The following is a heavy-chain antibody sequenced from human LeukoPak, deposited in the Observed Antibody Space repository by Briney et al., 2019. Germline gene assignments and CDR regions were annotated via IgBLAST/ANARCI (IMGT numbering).Heavy chain of an antibody. Sequence: SETLSLTCTASGGSISSYYWSWIRQPAGQGLEWIGRIYTSGSTNYNPSLKSRVTMSVDTSKNQFSLKLSSVTAADTAVYYCARVAAAALYGMDVWGQGTTVTVSS. J-gene: IGHJ6*02. V-gene: IGHV4-4*07. CDR1: GGSISSYY. CDR2: IYTSGST. CDR3: ARVAAAALYGMDV. D-gene: IGHD6-13*01.